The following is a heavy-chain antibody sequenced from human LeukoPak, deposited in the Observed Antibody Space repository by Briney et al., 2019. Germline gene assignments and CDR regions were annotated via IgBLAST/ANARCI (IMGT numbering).Heavy chain of an antibody. J-gene: IGHJ3*01. CDR3: ARSRSGYSYDHAAFEV. CDR1: GGSVSSGSYY. Sequence: PSETLSLTCTVSGGSVSSGSYYWSWIRQPPGKGLEWIAYIEYRGSTTYNPSLRNRVTISVDTSRNQFSLKLSSVTAADTAVYYCARSRSGYSYDHAAFEVWGQGTMVTVSS. D-gene: IGHD5-18*01. CDR2: IEYRGST. V-gene: IGHV4-61*01.